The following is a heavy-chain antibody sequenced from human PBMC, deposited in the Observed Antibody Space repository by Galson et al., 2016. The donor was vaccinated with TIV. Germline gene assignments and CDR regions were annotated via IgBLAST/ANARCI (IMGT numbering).Heavy chain of an antibody. CDR1: GHTFTSYD. CDR3: ARSCDYGDY. Sequence: SVKVSCKASGHTFTSYDINWVRQATGQGLEWMGWMNPNSGNTGYAQKFRGRVTMTRNTTVRTAYMELSSLRSEDTAVYYCARSCDYGDYWGQGTLVNVSS. V-gene: IGHV1-8*02. J-gene: IGHJ4*02. D-gene: IGHD4-17*01. CDR2: MNPNSGNT.